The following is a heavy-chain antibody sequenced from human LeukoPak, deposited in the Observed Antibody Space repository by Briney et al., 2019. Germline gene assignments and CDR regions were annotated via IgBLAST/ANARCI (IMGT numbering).Heavy chain of an antibody. CDR3: TRDGTIFGVAKTYYYYMDV. CDR1: GYTFTSYG. Sequence: ASVKVSCKASGYTFTSYGISWVRQAPGQGLEWMGWISAYNGNTNYAQKLQGRVTMTTDTSTSTAYMELRSLRSDDTAVYYCTRDGTIFGVAKTYYYYMDVWGKGTTVTVSS. J-gene: IGHJ6*03. D-gene: IGHD3-3*01. V-gene: IGHV1-18*01. CDR2: ISAYNGNT.